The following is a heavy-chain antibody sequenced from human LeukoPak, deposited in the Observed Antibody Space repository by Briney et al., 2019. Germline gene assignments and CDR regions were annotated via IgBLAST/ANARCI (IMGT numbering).Heavy chain of an antibody. CDR2: ISYHGDDT. Sequence: GGSLRLSCTGSGFTFSNYVMSWVRQAPGKGLEWVSGISYHGDDTDYADYVKGRFTISRDNSKNTLFLQMNILRGEDTAVYYCVKVGGGGGWYWSPWGQETLVTVSS. J-gene: IGHJ5*02. D-gene: IGHD6-19*01. CDR1: GFTFSNYV. V-gene: IGHV3-23*01. CDR3: VKVGGGGGWYWSP.